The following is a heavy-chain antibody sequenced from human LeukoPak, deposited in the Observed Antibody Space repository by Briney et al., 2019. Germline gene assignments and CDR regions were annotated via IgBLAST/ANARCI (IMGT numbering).Heavy chain of an antibody. Sequence: PSETLSLTCTVSGGSISSGDYYWSWIRQPPGKGLEWIGYIHHSGNTYYNPSLKSRVTISVDRSKNQLSLRLSSVTAADTAVYYCARDTPERYSGSYFDCWGQGTLVTVSS. CDR2: IHHSGNT. CDR1: GGSISSGDYY. D-gene: IGHD1-26*01. V-gene: IGHV4-30-2*01. J-gene: IGHJ4*02. CDR3: ARDTPERYSGSYFDC.